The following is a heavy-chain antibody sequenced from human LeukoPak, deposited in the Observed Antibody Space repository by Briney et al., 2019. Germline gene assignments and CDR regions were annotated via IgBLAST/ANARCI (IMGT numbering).Heavy chain of an antibody. Sequence: PSETLSLTCTVSGGSISNFYWGWIRQPPGKGLECIGYFYYKGSTNSRTTNYKPSLKSRVNISVDTSKNQFYLKLSSVTAADTAVYFCARGITGPATFDYWGQGTLVPVSS. J-gene: IGHJ4*02. D-gene: IGHD3-16*01. CDR1: GGSISNFY. CDR3: ARGITGPATFDY. V-gene: IGHV4-59*12. CDR2: FYYKGST.